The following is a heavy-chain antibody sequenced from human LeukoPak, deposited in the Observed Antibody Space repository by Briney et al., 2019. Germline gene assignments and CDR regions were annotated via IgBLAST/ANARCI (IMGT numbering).Heavy chain of an antibody. V-gene: IGHV3-23*01. J-gene: IGHJ6*03. Sequence: GGSLRLSCAASGFTFSSYAMSWVRQAPGKGLEWVSAINYSGGSTYYADSVKGRFTISRDNSKNTLYLQMNSLRAEDTAVYYCAKVETLPYYYYYMDVWGKGTTVTVSS. CDR3: AKVETLPYYYYYMDV. CDR2: INYSGGST. CDR1: GFTFSSYA.